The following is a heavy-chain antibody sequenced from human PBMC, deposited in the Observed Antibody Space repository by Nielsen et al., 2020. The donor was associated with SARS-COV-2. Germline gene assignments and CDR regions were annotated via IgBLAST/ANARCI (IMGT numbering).Heavy chain of an antibody. CDR1: GFTFSDYY. J-gene: IGHJ5*02. Sequence: GESLKISCAASGFTFSDYYMSWIRQAPGKGLEWVSYISSSGSTIYYADSVKGRFTISRDNSKNKVYLQMNSLRAEDTAVYYCAKDNLADYDYVWGSYRYYSWFDPWGQGTLVTVSS. D-gene: IGHD3-16*02. CDR2: ISSSGSTI. CDR3: AKDNLADYDYVWGSYRYYSWFDP. V-gene: IGHV3-11*01.